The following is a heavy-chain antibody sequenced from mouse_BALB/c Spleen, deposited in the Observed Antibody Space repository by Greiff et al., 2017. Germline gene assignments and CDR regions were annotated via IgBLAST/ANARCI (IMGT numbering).Heavy chain of an antibody. CDR1: GYSITSDYA. Sequence: EVQGVESGPGLVKPSQSLSLTCTVTGYSITSDYAWNWIRQFPGNKLEWMGYISYSGSTSYNPSLKSRISITRDTSKNQFFLQLNSVTTEDTATYYCAREIYYDYWGQGTSVTVSS. CDR3: AREIYYDY. V-gene: IGHV3-2*02. CDR2: ISYSGST. D-gene: IGHD2-4*01. J-gene: IGHJ4*01.